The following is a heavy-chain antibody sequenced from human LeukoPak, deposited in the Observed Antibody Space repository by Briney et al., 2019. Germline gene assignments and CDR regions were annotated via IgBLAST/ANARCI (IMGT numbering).Heavy chain of an antibody. CDR2: LSYDGVNA. D-gene: IGHD3-10*01. Sequence: GGPLRLSCVVSGFSFSDNVFHWVRQAPGKGLEWVTYLSYDGVNAFYADSVKGRFTISRDTAGGTVSLQMDNLRVEDTAVYYCARGGRRDGTVSTYYFYAMDVWGQGTAVTVSS. CDR3: ARGGRRDGTVSTYYFYAMDV. CDR1: GFSFSDNV. J-gene: IGHJ6*02. V-gene: IGHV3-30*04.